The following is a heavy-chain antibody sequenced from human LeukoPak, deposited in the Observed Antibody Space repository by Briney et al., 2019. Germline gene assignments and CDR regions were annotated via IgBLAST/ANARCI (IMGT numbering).Heavy chain of an antibody. CDR3: ARAVTSTEGY. CDR2: IKEDGSKK. J-gene: IGHJ4*02. V-gene: IGHV3-7*03. Sequence: GRSLRLSCAASGFTFGAYWMTWVRQAAGKGLEWVASIKEDGSKKYYMDSVKGRFTISRDNAQKSLYLEMNSLRVEDTAVYYCARAVTSTEGYWGQGTLVTVSS. CDR1: GFTFGAYW.